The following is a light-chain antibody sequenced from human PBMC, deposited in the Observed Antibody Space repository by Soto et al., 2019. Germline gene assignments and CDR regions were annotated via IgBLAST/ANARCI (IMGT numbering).Light chain of an antibody. Sequence: EIVLTQSPATLSLSPGERATLSCRSSQSVSRYLAWYQQKPGQAPRLLIFDASNRATGIPARFSGSGSGTDFTLTISSLEPEDFAVYYCQHRSIWPVSFGQGTRLEI. V-gene: IGKV3-11*01. CDR2: DAS. J-gene: IGKJ5*01. CDR3: QHRSIWPVS. CDR1: QSVSRY.